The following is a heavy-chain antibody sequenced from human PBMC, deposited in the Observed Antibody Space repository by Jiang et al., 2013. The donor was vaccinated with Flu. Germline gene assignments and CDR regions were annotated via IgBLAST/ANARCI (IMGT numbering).Heavy chain of an antibody. D-gene: IGHD2-2*01. CDR3: ARAGFDASCYLWETCKRGSTFDI. Sequence: SGAEVKKPGASVKVSCKASGYTFTNYGISWVRQAPGQGLEWMGWISAYNGNTNYAQKFQGRVTMTTDTSTSTAYMELRSLRSDDSAVYYCARAGFDASCYLWETCKRGSTFDIWGQGTMVTVSS. CDR1: GYTFTNYG. V-gene: IGHV1-18*04. CDR2: ISAYNGNT. J-gene: IGHJ3*02.